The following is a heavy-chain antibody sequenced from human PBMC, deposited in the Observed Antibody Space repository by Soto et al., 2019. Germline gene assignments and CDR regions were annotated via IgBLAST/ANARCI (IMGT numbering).Heavy chain of an antibody. D-gene: IGHD2-2*01. CDR3: ARVLPAAYETCFDY. CDR1: GGSISSSSYY. J-gene: IGHJ4*02. CDR2: IYYSGST. Sequence: SETLSLTCTVSGGSISSSSYYWGWIRQPPGKGLEWIGSIYYSGSTYYNPSLKSRVTISVDTSKNQFSLKLSSVTAADTAVYYCARVLPAAYETCFDYWGQGTLVTVSS. V-gene: IGHV4-39*01.